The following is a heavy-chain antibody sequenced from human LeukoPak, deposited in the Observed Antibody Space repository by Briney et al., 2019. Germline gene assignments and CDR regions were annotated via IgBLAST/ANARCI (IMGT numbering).Heavy chain of an antibody. V-gene: IGHV3-21*01. CDR2: ISSSSIYI. J-gene: IGHJ3*02. CDR3: AREGSYDSSARAALDI. D-gene: IGHD3-22*01. Sequence: GGSLRLSCAASGFTFSSYGMNWVRQAPGRGLEWVSSISSSSIYIYYADSVKGRFTISRDNAKNSLYLQMNSLRAEDTAVYYCAREGSYDSSARAALDIWGQGTVVTVSS. CDR1: GFTFSSYG.